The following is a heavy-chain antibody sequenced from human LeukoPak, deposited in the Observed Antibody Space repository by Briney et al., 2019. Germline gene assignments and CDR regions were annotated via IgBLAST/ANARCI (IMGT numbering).Heavy chain of an antibody. J-gene: IGHJ6*03. CDR3: ARTYYYYYYMDV. Sequence: SETLSLTCTVSGGSISSYYWRWMPQPPGKGLEGIWYIYYSGSTNYNPPLKRRVTISVDTSKNQFSLKLSSVTAADTAVYYCARTYYYYYYMDVWGKGTTVTISS. V-gene: IGHV4-59*01. CDR1: GGSISSYY. CDR2: IYYSGST.